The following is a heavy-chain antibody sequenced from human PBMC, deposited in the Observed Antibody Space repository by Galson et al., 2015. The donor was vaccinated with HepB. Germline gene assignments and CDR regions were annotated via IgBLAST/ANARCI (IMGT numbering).Heavy chain of an antibody. Sequence: QSGAEVKKPGESLKISCKGSGYSFTSYWIGWVRQMPGKGLEWMGIIYPGDSDTRYSPSFQGQVTISADKSISTAYLQWSSLKASDTAMYYCARMGYYDSRVNSYTWYFDLWGRGTLVTVSS. CDR3: ARMGYYDSRVNSYTWYFDL. CDR2: IYPGDSDT. V-gene: IGHV5-51*01. D-gene: IGHD3-22*01. J-gene: IGHJ2*01. CDR1: GYSFTSYW.